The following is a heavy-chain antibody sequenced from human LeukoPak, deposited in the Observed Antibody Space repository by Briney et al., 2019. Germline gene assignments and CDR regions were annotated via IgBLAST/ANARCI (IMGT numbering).Heavy chain of an antibody. CDR2: VYDSGST. V-gene: IGHV4-59*11. Sequence: PSETLSLTCTVSGASISNHYWNWVRQSPGKGLEWIGYVYDSGSTNYNPSLKSRVTISVDTSKNQFSLKLSSVTAADTAVYYCARARGYSYGYVDYWGQGTLVTVSS. D-gene: IGHD5-18*01. CDR1: GASISNHY. J-gene: IGHJ4*02. CDR3: ARARGYSYGYVDY.